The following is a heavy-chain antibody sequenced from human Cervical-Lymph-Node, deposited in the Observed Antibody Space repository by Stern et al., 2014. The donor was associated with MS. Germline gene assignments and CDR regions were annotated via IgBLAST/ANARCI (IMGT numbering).Heavy chain of an antibody. J-gene: IGHJ6*02. Sequence: VQLVQSGGGVVQPGRSLRLSCAASGFTFRSYGMHWVRQAPGKGLEWVAVISYDGGNEYYADSVKGRFTISRDNSKNTLYLQMNSLRAEDTAVYYCAKDNTYYVWGSYQNHNYYGMDVWGQGTTVTVSS. CDR2: ISYDGGNE. CDR3: AKDNTYYVWGSYQNHNYYGMDV. D-gene: IGHD3-16*02. CDR1: GFTFRSYG. V-gene: IGHV3-30*18.